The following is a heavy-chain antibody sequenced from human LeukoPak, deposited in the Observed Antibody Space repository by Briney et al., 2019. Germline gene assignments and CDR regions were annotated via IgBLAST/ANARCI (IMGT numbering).Heavy chain of an antibody. V-gene: IGHV4-4*02. CDR3: ARGLPHYFSVIFDY. J-gene: IGHJ4*02. CDR2: IYHSGST. Sequence: SSGTLSLTCAVSGGSISGSNWWSWVRQPPGKGLEWIGEIYHSGSTNYNPSLKSRVTISVDKSKNQFSLKLSSVTAADTAVYYCARGLPHYFSVIFDYWGQGTLVTVSS. CDR1: GGSISGSNW. D-gene: IGHD2-21*01.